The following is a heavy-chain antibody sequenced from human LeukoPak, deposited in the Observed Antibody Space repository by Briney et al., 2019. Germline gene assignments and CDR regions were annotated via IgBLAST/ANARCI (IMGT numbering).Heavy chain of an antibody. J-gene: IGHJ4*02. D-gene: IGHD6-19*01. CDR2: ITTSSDTI. CDR3: VTMFSIGWGSPDY. V-gene: IGHV3-48*01. Sequence: GGSLRLSCAASGFTFSSYSMNWVRQAPGKGLEWVSYITTSSDTIYYADSVKGRFTISRDNAKNSLYLQMNSLRAEDTAVYYCVTMFSIGWGSPDYWGQGTLVTVSS. CDR1: GFTFSSYS.